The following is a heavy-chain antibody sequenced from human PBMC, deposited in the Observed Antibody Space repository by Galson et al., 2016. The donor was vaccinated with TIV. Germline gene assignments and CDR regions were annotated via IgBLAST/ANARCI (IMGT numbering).Heavy chain of an antibody. V-gene: IGHV4-39*07. CDR3: ARPDSVSSYYAFDI. J-gene: IGHJ3*02. CDR2: IYYTGTT. CDR1: GGSISSSSYY. Sequence: SETLSLTCSVSGGSISSSSYYWGWVRQPPGKGLEWIGSIYYTGTTYYKPSLKTRVTISVDRFKNQFSLRLSSVTAADTAKYYCARPDSVSSYYAFDIWGQGTMVTVS. D-gene: IGHD5/OR15-5a*01.